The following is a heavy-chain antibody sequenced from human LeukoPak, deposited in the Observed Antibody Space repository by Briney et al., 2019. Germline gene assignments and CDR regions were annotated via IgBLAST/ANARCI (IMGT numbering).Heavy chain of an antibody. CDR1: GYSFTSYW. V-gene: IGHV5-51*01. Sequence: NLGESLKISCKGSGYSFTSYWIGWVRQMPGKGLEWMGIIYPGDSDTRYSPSFQGQVTISADKSISTAYLQWSSLKGSDTAMYYCAINYASSGYYFDYWGQGTLVTVSS. CDR3: AINYASSGYYFDY. CDR2: IYPGDSDT. D-gene: IGHD3-22*01. J-gene: IGHJ4*02.